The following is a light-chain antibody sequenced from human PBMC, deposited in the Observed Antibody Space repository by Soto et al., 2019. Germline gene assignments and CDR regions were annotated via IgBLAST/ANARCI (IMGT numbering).Light chain of an antibody. CDR3: QQYSTSWRT. CDR1: QSISSW. Sequence: DIQMTQSPSTLSASVGDRVTITCRASQSISSWLAWYQQKPGKAPKLLIYKASSLESGVPSRFGGSGSGAVFTLTISRLQPDDFATYCCQQYSTSWRTFGQGTKLEI. CDR2: KAS. V-gene: IGKV1-5*03. J-gene: IGKJ2*01.